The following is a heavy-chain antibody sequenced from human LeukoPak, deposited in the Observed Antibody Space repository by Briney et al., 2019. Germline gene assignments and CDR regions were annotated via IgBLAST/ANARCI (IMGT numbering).Heavy chain of an antibody. D-gene: IGHD5-18*01. CDR2: SSGSGTHT. J-gene: IGHJ4*02. V-gene: IGHV3-23*01. CDR3: AKDFGGYGPFDY. CDR1: GFIFKNYA. Sequence: GGSLRLSCAASGFIFKNYAMAWVRQPPGKGLEWVSVSSGSGTHTYYAASVKGRFTISRDNSNNTLYLQMNSLRAEDTAVYYCAKDFGGYGPFDYWGQGTLVTVSS.